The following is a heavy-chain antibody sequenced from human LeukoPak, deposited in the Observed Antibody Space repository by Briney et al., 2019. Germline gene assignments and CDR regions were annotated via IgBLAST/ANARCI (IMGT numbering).Heavy chain of an antibody. D-gene: IGHD3-10*01. CDR2: ISAGGSTT. CDR3: GRDVRLVRGSSFDY. V-gene: IGHV3-48*03. CDR1: AFTFSSFE. J-gene: IGHJ4*02. Sequence: GGSLRLSCEASAFTFSSFEMTWVRQAPGKGLEWVSYISAGGSTTYYADSVRGRFTVSRDNAKKSLNLQMNSLRVDETAGYYCGRDVRLVRGSSFDYWGQGSLVTVSS.